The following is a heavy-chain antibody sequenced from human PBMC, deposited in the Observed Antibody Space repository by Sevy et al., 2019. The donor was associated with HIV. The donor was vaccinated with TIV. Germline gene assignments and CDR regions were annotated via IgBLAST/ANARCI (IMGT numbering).Heavy chain of an antibody. J-gene: IGHJ4*02. CDR1: GGSISRGGYY. V-gene: IGHV4-31*03. Sequence: SETLSLTCTVSGGSISRGGYYWSWIRQHPGKDLEWNGYISYSGSTSYNTSLKSRLTISVDTSKNQLSLRLTSVVAADTAVYYCAREMGDSWGQGILVTVSS. CDR3: AREMGDS. CDR2: ISYSGST.